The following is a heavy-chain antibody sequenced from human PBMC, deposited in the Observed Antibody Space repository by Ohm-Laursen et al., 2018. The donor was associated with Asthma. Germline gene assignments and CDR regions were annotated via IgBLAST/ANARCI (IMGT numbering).Heavy chain of an antibody. CDR3: ARDWGATTINDAFDV. Sequence: TLSLTCSVSGDSFTSGGHYWSWIRQLPGKGLEWIGYIYYTGSTYYNPSLKSRVTISVDTSKKQFSLRLTSVTAADTAVYYCARDWGATTINDAFDVWGQGTTVIVSS. D-gene: IGHD1-26*01. J-gene: IGHJ3*01. CDR2: IYYTGST. CDR1: GDSFTSGGHY. V-gene: IGHV4-31*03.